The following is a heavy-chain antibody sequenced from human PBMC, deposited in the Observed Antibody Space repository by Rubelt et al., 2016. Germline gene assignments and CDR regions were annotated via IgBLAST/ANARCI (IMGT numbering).Heavy chain of an antibody. Sequence: AMSWVRQAPGKGLEWVSGISWNSGSIGYADSVKGRFTISRDNAKNSLYLQMNSLRAEDTALYYCARDLMDILTGYQEPEYYYGMDVWGQGTTVTVSS. V-gene: IGHV3-9*01. CDR3: ARDLMDILTGYQEPEYYYGMDV. CDR1: A. D-gene: IGHD3-9*01. J-gene: IGHJ6*02. CDR2: ISWNSGSI.